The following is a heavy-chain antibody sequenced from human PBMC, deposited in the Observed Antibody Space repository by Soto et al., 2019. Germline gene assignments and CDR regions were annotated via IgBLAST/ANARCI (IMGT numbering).Heavy chain of an antibody. J-gene: IGHJ4*02. V-gene: IGHV4-31*03. D-gene: IGHD2-21*02. CDR1: GGSISSGGYY. CDR2: IYYSGST. CDR3: ARGDGGNSKDLVY. Sequence: QVQLQESGPGLVKPSQTLSLTCTVSGGSISSGGYYWSWIRQHPGKGLEWSGYIYYSGSTYYNPSLKSRVTIAVDTPNNQFPRKLSSVTAADTALYYCARGDGGNSKDLVYWGQGTLGTVSS.